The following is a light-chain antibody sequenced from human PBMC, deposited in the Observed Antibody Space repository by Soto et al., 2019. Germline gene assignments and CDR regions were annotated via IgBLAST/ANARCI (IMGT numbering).Light chain of an antibody. CDR1: QSIASW. CDR3: QQYDTYPDS. Sequence: DIQMTQSPSTLSASAGDRVTISCRASQSIASWLAWYQQKAGKAPNLLIYDASSLESGVPSRFSGSGSGTAFTLTISSLQPDDYATYYCQQYDTYPDSVGQGTKLEI. CDR2: DAS. J-gene: IGKJ2*03. V-gene: IGKV1-5*01.